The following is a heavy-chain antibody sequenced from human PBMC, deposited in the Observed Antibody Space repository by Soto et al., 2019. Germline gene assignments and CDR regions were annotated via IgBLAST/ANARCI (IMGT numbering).Heavy chain of an antibody. CDR2: IVPLLGTA. Sequence: QVQLVQSGAEVKKPGSSVKVSCKASGDIFSSYPFSWVRQAPGQGLAGMGGIVPLLGTADYAQKVQDTVTTTADDSTSTVYMELSSLRSDDTAVYYCARDRGSQNWYFGVWGRGTLVSVSP. D-gene: IGHD3-10*01. J-gene: IGHJ2*01. CDR3: ARDRGSQNWYFGV. V-gene: IGHV1-69*01. CDR1: GDIFSSYP.